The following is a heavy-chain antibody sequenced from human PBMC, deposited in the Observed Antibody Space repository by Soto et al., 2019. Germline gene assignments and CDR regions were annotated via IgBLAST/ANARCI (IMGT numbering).Heavy chain of an antibody. CDR3: AREGSYKNYYYYGMDV. CDR2: IYYSGST. CDR1: GGSISSYY. D-gene: IGHD2-15*01. Sequence: SETLSLTCTVSGGSISSYYWSWIWQPPGKGLEWIGYIYYSGSTNYNPSLKSRVTISVDTSKNQFSLKLSSVTAADTAVYYCAREGSYKNYYYYGMDVWGQGTTVTVSS. V-gene: IGHV4-59*01. J-gene: IGHJ6*02.